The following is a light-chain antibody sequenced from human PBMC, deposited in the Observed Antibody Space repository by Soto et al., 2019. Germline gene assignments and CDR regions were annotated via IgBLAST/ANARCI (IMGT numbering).Light chain of an antibody. V-gene: IGKV4-1*01. CDR1: QTVLFASNNKNY. J-gene: IGKJ4*01. Sequence: DILLTQSPDSLAVSLCERATINCKSSQTVLFASNNKNYLAWYQQKPGQAPKLLIYWASARESGVPDRFSGSGSETDFNFTITSLQAEDVAVYYCQQYYTIPITFGGGTKV. CDR2: WAS. CDR3: QQYYTIPIT.